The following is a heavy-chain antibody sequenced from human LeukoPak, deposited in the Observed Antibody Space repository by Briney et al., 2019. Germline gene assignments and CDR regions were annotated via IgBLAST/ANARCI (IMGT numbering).Heavy chain of an antibody. Sequence: GGSLRLSCAASGFSFDDYNMHWVRQAPGKGLEWVGLVSRNGDRTYYADSVRGRFAISRDNSRHSVYLQMDSLGSEDSALYYCAKDLWKFGDDVRDTAFDYWGRGTLVTVSS. J-gene: IGHJ4*02. CDR2: VSRNGDRT. CDR3: AKDLWKFGDDVRDTAFDY. V-gene: IGHV3-43*01. D-gene: IGHD3-16*01. CDR1: GFSFDDYN.